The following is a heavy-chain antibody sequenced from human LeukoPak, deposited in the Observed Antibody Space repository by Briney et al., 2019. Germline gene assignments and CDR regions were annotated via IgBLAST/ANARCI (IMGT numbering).Heavy chain of an antibody. CDR1: GFTLSSYA. D-gene: IGHD2-2*01. CDR3: AKDLRGGCSSTSCYPPGY. CDR2: ITGNGVST. V-gene: IGHV3-23*01. J-gene: IGHJ4*02. Sequence: GGSLRLSCAASGFTLSSYAMSWVRQAPGKGLEWVSVITGNGVSTFYADSVKGRFTISRDDSKNTLYLQMNSLRAEDTAVYFCAKDLRGGCSSTSCYPPGYWGQGTLVTVSS.